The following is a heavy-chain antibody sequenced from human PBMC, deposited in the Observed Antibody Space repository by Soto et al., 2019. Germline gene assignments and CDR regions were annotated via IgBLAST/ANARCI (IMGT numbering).Heavy chain of an antibody. D-gene: IGHD3-22*01. J-gene: IGHJ4*02. V-gene: IGHV3-7*01. Sequence: GGSLRLSCAASGFTFSSYWMSWVRQAPGKGLEWVANIKQDGSEKYYVDSVKGRFTISRDNAKNSLYLQMNSLRAEDTAVYYCARVDYYDSSGYYDYWGQGTLVTVSS. CDR3: ARVDYYDSSGYYDY. CDR1: GFTFSSYW. CDR2: IKQDGSEK.